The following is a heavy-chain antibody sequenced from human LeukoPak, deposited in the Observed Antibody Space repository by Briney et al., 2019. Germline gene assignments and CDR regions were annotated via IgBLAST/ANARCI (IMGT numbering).Heavy chain of an antibody. D-gene: IGHD7-27*01. J-gene: IGHJ5*02. CDR3: ATTGGYPLNWFDP. CDR2: MYYSGST. CDR1: GGSISSYY. Sequence: SETLSLTCTVSGGSISSYYWSWIRQPPGKGLEWIGYMYYSGSTNYNPSLKGRVTISVDTSKNQFSLKLSSVTAADTAMYYCATTGGYPLNWFDPWGQGTLVTVSS. V-gene: IGHV4-59*01.